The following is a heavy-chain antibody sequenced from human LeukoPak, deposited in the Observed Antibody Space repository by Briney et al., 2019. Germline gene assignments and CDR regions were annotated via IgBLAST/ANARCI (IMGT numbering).Heavy chain of an antibody. J-gene: IGHJ5*02. CDR1: GGSISSSSYY. V-gene: IGHV4-39*01. Sequence: SETLSLTCTVSGGSISSSSYYWGWIRQPPGKGLEWIGSIYYSGSTYYNPSLKSRVTISVDTSKNQFSLKLSSVTAADTAVYYCARQGSGWLLEYNWFDPWGQGTLVTVSS. D-gene: IGHD6-19*01. CDR2: IYYSGST. CDR3: ARQGSGWLLEYNWFDP.